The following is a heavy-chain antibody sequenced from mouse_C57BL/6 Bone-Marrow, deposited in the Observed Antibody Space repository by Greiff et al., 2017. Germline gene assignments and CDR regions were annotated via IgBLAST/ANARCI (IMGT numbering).Heavy chain of an antibody. CDR3: ARRNLWTGWYFDV. J-gene: IGHJ1*03. D-gene: IGHD1-1*02. Sequence: QVQLQQPGAELVRPGSSVKLSCKASGYTFTSYWMDWVKQRPGQGLEWIGNIYPSDSETHYNQKFKDKATLTVDKSSSTAYMQLSSLTSEDSAVYYCARRNLWTGWYFDVWGTGTTVTVSS. CDR2: IYPSDSET. CDR1: GYTFTSYW. V-gene: IGHV1-61*01.